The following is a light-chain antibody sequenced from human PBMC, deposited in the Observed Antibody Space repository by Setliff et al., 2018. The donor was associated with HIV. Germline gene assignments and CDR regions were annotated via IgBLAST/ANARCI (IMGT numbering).Light chain of an antibody. Sequence: SYELAQPPSVSVAPGKTARITCGGNNIGSKSVHWYQQKPGQAPVLVVYDNFDRPSGIPERFSGSNSGNTATLTISRVEAGDEADYYCQMWGSSSDVVFGGGTKVTVL. CDR1: NIGSKS. CDR2: DNF. V-gene: IGLV3-21*01. J-gene: IGLJ3*02. CDR3: QMWGSSSDVV.